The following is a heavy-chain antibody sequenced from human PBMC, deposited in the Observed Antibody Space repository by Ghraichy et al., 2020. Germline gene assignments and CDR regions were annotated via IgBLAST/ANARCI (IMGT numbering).Heavy chain of an antibody. D-gene: IGHD6-19*01. V-gene: IGHV3-7*01. Sequence: GESLNISCAASGFTFSNYWMSWVRQAPGKGLEWVANIQQDGSEKYYVDSVKGRFTISRDNAKNSLFLQMNSLRAEDTAVYYCARMSIAVAGVDCWGQGTLVTVSS. CDR2: IQQDGSEK. J-gene: IGHJ4*02. CDR1: GFTFSNYW. CDR3: ARMSIAVAGVDC.